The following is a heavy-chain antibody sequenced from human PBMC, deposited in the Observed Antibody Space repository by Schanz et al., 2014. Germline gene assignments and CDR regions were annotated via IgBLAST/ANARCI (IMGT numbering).Heavy chain of an antibody. Sequence: QVQLVQSGAEVKKSGASVKVSCKASGYTFTGYYIHWVRQAPGQGLEWMGWINPNSGVTKYAQKFQGRVPMTRDTSISTAYMELSRLRSVDTAVYYCARDPPLPASRDNWFDPWGQGTLVTVSS. CDR2: INPNSGVT. V-gene: IGHV1-2*02. D-gene: IGHD2-2*01. J-gene: IGHJ5*02. CDR3: ARDPPLPASRDNWFDP. CDR1: GYTFTGYY.